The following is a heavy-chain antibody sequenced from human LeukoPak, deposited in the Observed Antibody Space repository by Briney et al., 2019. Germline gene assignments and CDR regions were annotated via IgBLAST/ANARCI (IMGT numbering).Heavy chain of an antibody. CDR2: IYSGGST. V-gene: IGHV3-53*01. CDR3: ARDGGWYELSGMDV. J-gene: IGHJ6*02. CDR1: GFTVSSNY. D-gene: IGHD6-19*01. Sequence: GSLRLSCAASGFTVSSNYMSWVRQAPGKGLEWVSVIYSGGSTYYADSVKGRFTISRDNSKNTLYLQMNSLRAEDTAVYYCARDGGWYELSGMDVWGQGTTVTVSS.